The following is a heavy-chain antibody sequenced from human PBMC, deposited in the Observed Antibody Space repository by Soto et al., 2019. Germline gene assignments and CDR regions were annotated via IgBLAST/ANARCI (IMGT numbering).Heavy chain of an antibody. D-gene: IGHD5-12*01. J-gene: IGHJ4*02. CDR3: ARGQEGVVATH. CDR1: DGSLSGYY. CDR2: IKDGGYT. Sequence: QVQLQQWGAGLLKPSETLSLNCAVNDGSLSGYYWSWIHQPPGKGLEWIGEIKDGGYTNYSPSLKSRATISSDRSNNQFSLRLNSVTAADTGVYYCARGQEGVVATHWDQGALVTVSS. V-gene: IGHV4-34*01.